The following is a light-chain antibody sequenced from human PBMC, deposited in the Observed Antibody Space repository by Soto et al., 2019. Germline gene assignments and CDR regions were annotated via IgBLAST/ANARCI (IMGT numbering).Light chain of an antibody. J-gene: IGLJ2*01. CDR2: EVT. CDR1: SSDVGGYNY. V-gene: IGLV2-14*01. CDR3: SSYTSSSTVI. Sequence: QSALTQPASVSGSPGQSITISCTGTSSDVGGYNYVSWYQQHPGKAPKLMIYEVTNRPSGVSHRFSGSKSGNTASLTISGLQADDEADYYCSSYTSSSTVIFGGGTKLTVL.